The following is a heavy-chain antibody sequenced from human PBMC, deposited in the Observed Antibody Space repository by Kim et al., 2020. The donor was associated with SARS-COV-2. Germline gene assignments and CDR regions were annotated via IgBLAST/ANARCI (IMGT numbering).Heavy chain of an antibody. CDR3: VVEKNYDFWSGQMRGWFDP. CDR2: IIPIFGTA. V-gene: IGHV1-69*13. CDR1: GGTFSSYA. J-gene: IGHJ5*02. Sequence: SVKVSCKASGGTFSSYAISWVRQAPGQGLEWMGGIIPIFGTANYAQKFQGRVTITADESTSTAYMELSSLRSEDTAVYYCVVEKNYDFWSGQMRGWFDPWGQGTLVTVSS. D-gene: IGHD3-3*01.